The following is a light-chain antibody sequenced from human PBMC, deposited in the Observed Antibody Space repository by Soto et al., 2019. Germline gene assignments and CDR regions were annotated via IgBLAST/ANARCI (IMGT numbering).Light chain of an antibody. V-gene: IGLV1-51*01. CDR3: QSFDSSRIGLL. CDR1: SSNIGHNY. Sequence: QSVLTQPPSVSAAPGQKVTISCSGSSSNIGHNYVSWYQQLPGTAPKLLIYDNDKRPSGIPDRFSGSKSGTSASLAITGLQAEDEADYYCQSFDSSRIGLLFGGGTKLTVL. CDR2: DND. J-gene: IGLJ2*01.